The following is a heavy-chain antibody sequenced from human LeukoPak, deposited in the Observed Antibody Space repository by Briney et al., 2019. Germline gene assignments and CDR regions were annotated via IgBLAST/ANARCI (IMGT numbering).Heavy chain of an antibody. J-gene: IGHJ5*02. Sequence: SQTLSLTCAISGDSVSNNNAAWIWVRQSPSRGLEWLGRTYYKSRWYNDYAVSVKSRISINPDTSKNQFSLQLNSATPEDTAVYYCAKSGYGFGRDWFDPWGQGTLVTVSS. V-gene: IGHV6-1*01. D-gene: IGHD5-18*01. CDR2: TYYKSRWYN. CDR1: GDSVSNNNAA. CDR3: AKSGYGFGRDWFDP.